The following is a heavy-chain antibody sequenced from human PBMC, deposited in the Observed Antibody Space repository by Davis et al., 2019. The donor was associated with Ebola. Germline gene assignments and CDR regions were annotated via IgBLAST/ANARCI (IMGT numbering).Heavy chain of an antibody. Sequence: AASVKVSCKASGGTFSSYAISWVRQAPGQGLEWMGGIIPIFGTANYAQKFQGRVTITADESTSTAYMELSSLRSEDTAVYYCARDRDYGGLHWGQGTLVTVSS. CDR3: ARDRDYGGLH. D-gene: IGHD4-23*01. CDR1: GGTFSSYA. CDR2: IIPIFGTA. J-gene: IGHJ4*02. V-gene: IGHV1-69*13.